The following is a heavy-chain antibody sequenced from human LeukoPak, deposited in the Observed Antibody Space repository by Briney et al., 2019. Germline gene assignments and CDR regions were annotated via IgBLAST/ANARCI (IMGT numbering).Heavy chain of an antibody. D-gene: IGHD3-3*01. CDR2: IYYSGST. V-gene: IGHV4-59*01. CDR3: ARGHPSTDFWSGYYSPGAFDI. CDR1: GGSISSYY. J-gene: IGHJ3*02. Sequence: SETLSLTCTVSGGSISSYYWSWIRQPPGKGLEWIGYIYYSGSTNYNPSLKSRVTISVDTSKNQFSLKLSSVTAADTVVYYCARGHPSTDFWSGYYSPGAFDIWGQGTMVTVSS.